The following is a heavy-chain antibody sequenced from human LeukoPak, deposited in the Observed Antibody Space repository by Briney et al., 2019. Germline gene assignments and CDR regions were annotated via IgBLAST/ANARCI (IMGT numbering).Heavy chain of an antibody. Sequence: SETLSLTCAVYGGSFSGYYWSWIRQPPGKGLEWIGEINHSGSTNYNPSLKSRVTISVDTSKNQFSLKLSSVTAADTAVYYCARVFLGCCSSTSCYNRWYFDYWGQGTLVTVSS. CDR3: ARVFLGCCSSTSCYNRWYFDY. CDR1: GGSFSGYY. CDR2: INHSGST. J-gene: IGHJ4*02. D-gene: IGHD2-2*02. V-gene: IGHV4-34*01.